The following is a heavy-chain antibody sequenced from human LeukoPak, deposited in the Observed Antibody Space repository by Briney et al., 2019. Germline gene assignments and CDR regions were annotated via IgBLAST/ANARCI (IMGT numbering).Heavy chain of an antibody. CDR1: GGSISSSSYY. D-gene: IGHD3-22*01. V-gene: IGHV4-39*07. J-gene: IGHJ3*02. CDR3: ARDTATSYYYDSSGYYPTPLHDAFDI. Sequence: SETLSLTCTVSGGSISSSSYYWGWIRQPPGKGLEWIGSIYYSGSTYYNPSLKSRVTISVDTSKNQFSLKLSSVTAADTAVYYCARDTATSYYYDSSGYYPTPLHDAFDIWGQGTMVTVSS. CDR2: IYYSGST.